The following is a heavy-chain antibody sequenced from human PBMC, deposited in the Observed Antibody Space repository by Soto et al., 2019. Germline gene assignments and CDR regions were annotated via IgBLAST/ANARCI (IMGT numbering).Heavy chain of an antibody. D-gene: IGHD3-10*01. V-gene: IGHV4-31*09. CDR2: IYYSGST. CDR3: TRASASSMLRGVVIN. CDR1: SGSISSSGGYY. Sequence: PSETLSLTCTVSSGSISSSGGYYWSWIRQHPGKGLEWIGYIYYSGSTYYNPSLKSRVTISVDKSKNQFSMQMASVTAADTALYYCTRASASSMLRGVVINWGRGXQVTVS. J-gene: IGHJ4*02.